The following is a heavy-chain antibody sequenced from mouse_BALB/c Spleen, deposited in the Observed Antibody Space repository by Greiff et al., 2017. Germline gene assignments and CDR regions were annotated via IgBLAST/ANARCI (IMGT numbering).Heavy chain of an antibody. CDR1: GYTFTSYV. CDR2: INPYNDGT. V-gene: IGHV1-14*01. CDR3: ASNYYGSSYWYFDV. Sequence: EVQLQQSGPELVKPGASVKMSCKASGYTFTSYVMHWVKQKPGQGLEWIGYINPYNDGTKYNEKFKGKATLTSDKSSSTAYMELSSLTSEDSAVYYCASNYYGSSYWYFDVWGAGTTVTVSS. J-gene: IGHJ1*01. D-gene: IGHD1-1*01.